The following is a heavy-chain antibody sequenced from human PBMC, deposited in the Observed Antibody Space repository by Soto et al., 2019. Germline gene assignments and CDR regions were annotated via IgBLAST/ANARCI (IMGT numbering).Heavy chain of an antibody. CDR2: ISWNSGSI. Sequence: PGGSLRLSCAASGFTFDDYAMHWVRQAPGKGLEWVSGISWNSGSIGYADSVKGRFTISRDNAKNSLYLQMNSLRAEDTALYYCAKARRAGYDFWSGYYTFDYWGQGTLVTVSS. CDR3: AKARRAGYDFWSGYYTFDY. J-gene: IGHJ4*02. V-gene: IGHV3-9*01. D-gene: IGHD3-3*01. CDR1: GFTFDDYA.